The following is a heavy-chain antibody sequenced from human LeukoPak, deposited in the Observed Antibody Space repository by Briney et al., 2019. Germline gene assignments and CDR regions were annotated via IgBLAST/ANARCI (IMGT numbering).Heavy chain of an antibody. D-gene: IGHD6-13*01. V-gene: IGHV3-21*01. Sequence: GGSLRLSCAASGFTFSSYSMNWVRQAPGRGLEWVSFISSSRSYIYYADSVKGRFTISRDNAKNSLYLQMNSLRAEDTAVYYCARFIAAPYYFDYWGRGTLVTVSS. CDR2: ISSSRSYI. J-gene: IGHJ4*02. CDR3: ARFIAAPYYFDY. CDR1: GFTFSSYS.